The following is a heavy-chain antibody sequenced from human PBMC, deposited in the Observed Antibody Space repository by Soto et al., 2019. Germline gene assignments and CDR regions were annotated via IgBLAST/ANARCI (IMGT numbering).Heavy chain of an antibody. V-gene: IGHV1-8*01. CDR1: GYTFNTYD. J-gene: IGHJ6*02. CDR2: MNPESGST. Sequence: ASVKVSCKASGYTFNTYDINWVRQATGQGLEWMGWMNPESGSTGFAQSFQGRNTLTRNTSLNTVYMEVSSLTNEDTAVYFCARSGGSGYYSAHYYGMDVWGPGTTVTVSS. D-gene: IGHD3-22*01. CDR3: ARSGGSGYYSAHYYGMDV.